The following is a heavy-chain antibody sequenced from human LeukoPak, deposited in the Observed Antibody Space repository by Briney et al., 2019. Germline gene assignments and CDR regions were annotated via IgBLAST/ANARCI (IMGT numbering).Heavy chain of an antibody. D-gene: IGHD1-26*01. V-gene: IGHV4-39*07. Sequence: PSETLSLTCTVSGGSISSSSYYWGWIRQPPGKGLEWIGSIYYSGSTYYNPSLKSRVTISVDTSKNQFSLELSSVTAADTAVYYCASRVRVLLVDYFDYWGQGTLVTVSS. CDR3: ASRVRVLLVDYFDY. CDR1: GGSISSSSYY. J-gene: IGHJ4*02. CDR2: IYYSGST.